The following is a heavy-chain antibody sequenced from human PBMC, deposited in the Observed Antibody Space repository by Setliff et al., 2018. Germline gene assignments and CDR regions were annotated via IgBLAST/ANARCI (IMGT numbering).Heavy chain of an antibody. CDR3: ARGPRYSSGWSPRTLPFDY. J-gene: IGHJ4*02. CDR2: INHRGST. Sequence: SETLSLTCTVSGGSVRGYYWSWIRQPPGKGLEWVGEINHRGSTNYNPSLKSRVTISVDTSRDQFSLKLISMTAADTAVYYCARGPRYSSGWSPRTLPFDYWGQGTLVTVSS. CDR1: GGSVRGYY. D-gene: IGHD6-19*01. V-gene: IGHV4-34*01.